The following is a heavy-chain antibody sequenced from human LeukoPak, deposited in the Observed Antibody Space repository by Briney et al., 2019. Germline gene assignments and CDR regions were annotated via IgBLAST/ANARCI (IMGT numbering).Heavy chain of an antibody. V-gene: IGHV4-61*01. CDR1: GVSISSSNSY. CDR3: ARDLMPGVPYSSSWYS. D-gene: IGHD6-13*01. J-gene: IGHJ4*02. CDR2: IYYSGST. Sequence: RPSETLSLTCTVSGVSISSSNSYWGWIRQPPGRGLEWIGYIYYSGSTNYNPSLKSRVTISVDTSKNQFSLKLSSVTAADTAVYYCARDLMPGVPYSSSWYSWGQGTLVTVSS.